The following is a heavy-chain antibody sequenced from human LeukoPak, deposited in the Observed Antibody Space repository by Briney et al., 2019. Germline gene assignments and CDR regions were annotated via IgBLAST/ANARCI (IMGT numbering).Heavy chain of an antibody. V-gene: IGHV5-51*01. J-gene: IGHJ4*02. CDR2: IYPGDSDT. CDR3: ALYCTNGVCSTGDDY. D-gene: IGHD2-8*01. CDR1: GYSFTSYW. Sequence: GESLKISCKGSGYSFTSYWIGWVRQMPGKGLEGMGIIYPGDSDTRYSPSFQGQVTRSADKSISAAYLQWSSLKASDTAMYYCALYCTNGVCSTGDDYWGQGTLVTVSS.